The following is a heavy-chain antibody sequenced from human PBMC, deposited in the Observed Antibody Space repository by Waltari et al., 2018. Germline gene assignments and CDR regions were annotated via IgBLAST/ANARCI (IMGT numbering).Heavy chain of an antibody. CDR2: IYTSGNT. D-gene: IGHD4-17*01. CDR3: ARERRATVTTGGYFDC. CDR1: GGSFSGYY. J-gene: IGHJ4*02. Sequence: QVQLQESGPGLVKPSETLSLTCTVSGGSFSGYYWSWIRQPAGKGLGWVGRIYTSGNTIYNPSLKSRLTMSVDTSKNQFSLWLSSVTAADTAVYYCARERRATVTTGGYFDCWGQGTLVTVSS. V-gene: IGHV4-4*07.